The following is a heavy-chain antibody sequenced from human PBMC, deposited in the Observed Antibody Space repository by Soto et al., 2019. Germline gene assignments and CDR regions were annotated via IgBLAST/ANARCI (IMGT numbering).Heavy chain of an antibody. CDR2: ISGSGGST. Sequence: EVQLLDSGGGLVQPGGSLRLSCDASGFTFSNYAMNWVRQAPGKGLDWVSAISGSGGSTYYADSVKGRFTISRDNSKNTLYLQMSSLRAEDAAVYYCAKGPLGSGYDLAYWGQGTLVTVSS. CDR3: AKGPLGSGYDLAY. J-gene: IGHJ4*02. V-gene: IGHV3-23*01. CDR1: GFTFSNYA. D-gene: IGHD5-12*01.